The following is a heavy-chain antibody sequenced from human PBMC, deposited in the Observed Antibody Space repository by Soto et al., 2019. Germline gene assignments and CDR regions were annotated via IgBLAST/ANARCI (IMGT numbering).Heavy chain of an antibody. D-gene: IGHD2-21*01. CDR3: ARARRRESCWGGDCYYFDV. J-gene: IGHJ4*02. V-gene: IGHV2-5*02. CDR1: GFSFSDGAVD. Sequence: QITLKESGPTLVKPTQTLKLTCTFSGFSFSDGAVDVGWFRQSPGKAPEWLAIYYWDEDEWHSPSLRTRLSISYEAARSQVVLSMVDMDPQDTPTYFCARARRRESCWGGDCYYFDVWGQGLQVAAS. CDR2: YYWDEDE.